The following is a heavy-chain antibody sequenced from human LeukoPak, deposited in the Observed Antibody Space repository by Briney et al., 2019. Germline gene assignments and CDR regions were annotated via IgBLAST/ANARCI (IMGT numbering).Heavy chain of an antibody. D-gene: IGHD6-19*01. CDR2: IYYSGST. Sequence: PSETLSLTCTVSGGSISSSSYYWGWIRQPPGKGLEWIGSIYYSGSTYYNPSLKSRVTISVDTSKNQFSLKLSSVTAADTAVYYCASLYSSGWYPLSSYYYYGMDVWGQGTTVTVSS. CDR1: GGSISSSSYY. CDR3: ASLYSSGWYPLSSYYYYGMDV. V-gene: IGHV4-39*01. J-gene: IGHJ6*02.